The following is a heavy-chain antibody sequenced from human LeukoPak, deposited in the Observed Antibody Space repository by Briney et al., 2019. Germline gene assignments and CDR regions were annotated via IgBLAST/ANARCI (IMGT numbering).Heavy chain of an antibody. CDR1: GYTFTSYD. CDR3: ARLWRYQPESYGMDV. J-gene: IGHJ6*02. D-gene: IGHD2-2*01. V-gene: IGHV1-8*01. Sequence: GASVKVSCKASGYTFTSYDINWVRQATGQGLEWMGWMNPNRGNTGIAQKFQGRVTMTRDTSISTAYMELSSLRSEDTAVYYCARLWRYQPESYGMDVWGQGTTVTVSS. CDR2: MNPNRGNT.